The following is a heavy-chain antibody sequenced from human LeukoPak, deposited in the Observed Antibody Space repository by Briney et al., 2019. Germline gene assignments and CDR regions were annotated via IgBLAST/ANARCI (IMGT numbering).Heavy chain of an antibody. CDR2: ISGSGGST. CDR3: AKAVPPHYCSSTSCSYGMDV. J-gene: IGHJ6*02. Sequence: PGGSLRLSCAASGFTFSSYAMSWVRQAPGKGLEWVSAISGSGGSTYYADSVKGRFTISRDNSKNTLYLQMNSLRVEDTAVYYCAKAVPPHYCSSTSCSYGMDVWGQGTTVTVSS. D-gene: IGHD2-2*01. V-gene: IGHV3-23*01. CDR1: GFTFSSYA.